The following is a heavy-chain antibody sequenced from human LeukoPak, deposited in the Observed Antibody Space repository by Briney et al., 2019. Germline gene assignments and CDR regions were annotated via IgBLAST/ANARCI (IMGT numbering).Heavy chain of an antibody. D-gene: IGHD1-26*01. CDR1: GYTFTSYY. CDR2: INPSGGST. V-gene: IGHV1-46*01. CDR3: ARGRASDWYFDL. Sequence: ASVKVSCKASGYTFTSYYMHWVRQAPGQGLEWMGIINPSGGSTSYAQKFQGRVTITADESTSTAYMELSSLRSEDTAVYYCARGRASDWYFDLWGRGTLVTVSS. J-gene: IGHJ2*01.